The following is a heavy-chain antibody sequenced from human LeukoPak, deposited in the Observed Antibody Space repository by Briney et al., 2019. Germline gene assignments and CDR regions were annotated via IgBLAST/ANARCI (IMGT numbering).Heavy chain of an antibody. CDR2: ISSSSSTI. Sequence: PGGSLRLSCAASGFTFSSYSMNWVRQAPGKGLEWVSYISSSSSTIYYADSVKGRFTISRDNAKNSLYLQMNSLRAEDTAVYYCARDRTAMVSPFDYWGQGTLVTVSS. CDR1: GFTFSSYS. J-gene: IGHJ4*02. D-gene: IGHD5-18*01. CDR3: ARDRTAMVSPFDY. V-gene: IGHV3-48*04.